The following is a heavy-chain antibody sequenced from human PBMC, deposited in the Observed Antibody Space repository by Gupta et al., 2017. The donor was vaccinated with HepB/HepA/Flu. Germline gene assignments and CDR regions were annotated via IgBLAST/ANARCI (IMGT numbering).Heavy chain of an antibody. J-gene: IGHJ4*02. CDR3: AREIPGCGGDCYDY. V-gene: IGHV3-48*03. CDR2: VTASGGVV. CDR1: GFIFSHYE. Sequence: EVQLVESGGGLVQPGGSLRLSCEASGFIFSHYEMNWVRQAPGMGPEWIAYVTASGGVVYYADSVKGRFTVSKDNARNSLYLHMNSLRVEDTALYYCAREIPGCGGDCYDYWGQGTRVTVSS. D-gene: IGHD2-21*02.